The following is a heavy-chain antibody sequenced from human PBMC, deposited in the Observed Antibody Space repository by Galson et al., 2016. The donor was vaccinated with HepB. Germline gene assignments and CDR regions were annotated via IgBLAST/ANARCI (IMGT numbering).Heavy chain of an antibody. CDR2: IKADGTGT. CDR3: ATYGDEPGWNLRP. J-gene: IGHJ1*01. V-gene: IGHV3-7*03. Sequence: SLRLSCAASGFIFSKFWLSWVRQAPGKGLEWVANIKADGTGTYYVDSVKGRFTISRDNVKNLLFLQMKNLRDGDTAVYYCATYGDEPGWNLRPWGRGTLVTVSS. CDR1: GFIFSKFW. D-gene: IGHD4-17*01.